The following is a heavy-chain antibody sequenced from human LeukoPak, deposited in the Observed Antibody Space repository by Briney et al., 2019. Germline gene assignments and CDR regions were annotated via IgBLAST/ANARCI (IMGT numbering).Heavy chain of an antibody. D-gene: IGHD4-23*01. CDR1: GFTFSSYA. V-gene: IGHV3-30*04. Sequence: PGGSLRLSCAASGFTFSSYAMHWVRQAPGKGLEWVAVISYDGSNKYYADSVKGRFTIPRDNSKNTLYLQMNSLRAEDTAVYYCARDQIYGGRYFDYWGQGTLVTVSS. J-gene: IGHJ4*02. CDR2: ISYDGSNK. CDR3: ARDQIYGGRYFDY.